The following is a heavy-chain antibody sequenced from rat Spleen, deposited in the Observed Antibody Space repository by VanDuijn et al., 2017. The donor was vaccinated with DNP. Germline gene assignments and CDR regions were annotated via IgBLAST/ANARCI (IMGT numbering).Heavy chain of an antibody. CDR3: TRDPRGFDF. V-gene: IGHV2-19*01. D-gene: IGHD1-4*01. Sequence: QVQLKESGPGLVQPSQTLSLTCTVSGFSLTNYHVHWVRQPPGKGLEWMGRIQSGGSTDYNSALKSRLSISRDTSKNQVFLKMNSLQTDDTGTYYCTRDPRGFDFWGQGVMVAVSS. J-gene: IGHJ2*01. CDR2: IQSGGST. CDR1: GFSLTNYH.